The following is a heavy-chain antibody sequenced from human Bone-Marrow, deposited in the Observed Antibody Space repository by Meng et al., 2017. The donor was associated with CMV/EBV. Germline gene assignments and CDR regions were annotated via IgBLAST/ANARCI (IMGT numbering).Heavy chain of an antibody. V-gene: IGHV4-4*07. CDR2: IYSSGST. CDR3: AREVGSGCFDP. Sequence: CSVSGGSISNYYWSWMRQPAGKGLEWIGRIYSSGSTNYNTSLKSRVTMSVDTSRNQFSLKLSSVTAADTAVYYCAREVGSGCFDPWGQGTLVTVSS. J-gene: IGHJ5*02. D-gene: IGHD1-26*01. CDR1: GGSISNYY.